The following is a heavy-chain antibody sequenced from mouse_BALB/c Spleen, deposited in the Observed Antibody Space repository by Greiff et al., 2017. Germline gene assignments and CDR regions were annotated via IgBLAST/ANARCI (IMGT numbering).Heavy chain of an antibody. CDR1: GYNFTSYW. J-gene: IGHJ2*01. D-gene: IGHD1-1*01. V-gene: IGHV1-55*01. CDR2: IYPGSGST. CDR3: ASPNYYGSSYDY. Sequence: QVQLQQPGAELVKPGTSVKLSCKASGYNFTSYWINWVKLRPGQGLEWIGDIYPGSGSTNYNEKFKSKATLTVDTSSSTAYMQLSSLASEDSALYSCASPNYYGSSYDYWGQGTTLTVSS.